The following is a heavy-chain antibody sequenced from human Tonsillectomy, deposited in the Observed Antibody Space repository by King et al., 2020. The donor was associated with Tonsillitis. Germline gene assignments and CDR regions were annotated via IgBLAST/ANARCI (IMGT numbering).Heavy chain of an antibody. CDR2: IYYSGST. Sequence: LQLQESGPGLVKPSETLSLTCTVSGGSISSSFYYWGWIRQPPGKGLEWIGSIYYSGSTYYNPSLKSPVTISLDTSKNQFSLKLTSVTAADTAVYYCARCGVLWFGEPRDWGQGTLVSVSS. V-gene: IGHV4-39*07. D-gene: IGHD3-10*01. CDR3: ARCGVLWFGEPRD. J-gene: IGHJ4*02. CDR1: GGSISSSFYY.